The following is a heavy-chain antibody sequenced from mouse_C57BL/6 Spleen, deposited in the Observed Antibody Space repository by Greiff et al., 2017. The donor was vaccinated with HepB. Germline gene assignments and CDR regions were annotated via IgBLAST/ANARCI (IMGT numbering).Heavy chain of an antibody. D-gene: IGHD1-2*01. CDR1: GYTFTSYW. CDR2: IYPGSGST. CDR3: AREDYGRFDY. Sequence: QVQLKESGAELVKPGASVKMSCKASGYTFTSYWITWVKQRPGQGLEWIGDIYPGSGSTNYNEKFKSKATLTVDTSSSTAYMQLSSLTSEDSAVYYCAREDYGRFDYWGQGTTLTVSS. V-gene: IGHV1-55*01. J-gene: IGHJ2*01.